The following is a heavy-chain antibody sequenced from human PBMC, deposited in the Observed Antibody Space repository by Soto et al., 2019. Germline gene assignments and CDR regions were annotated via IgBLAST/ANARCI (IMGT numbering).Heavy chain of an antibody. D-gene: IGHD2-15*01. J-gene: IGHJ5*02. CDR1: GYTFTSYY. CDR3: ASHVVEVNWFDP. V-gene: IGHV1-46*01. CDR2: INPSGGST. Sequence: QVQLVQSGAEVKKPGASVKVSCNASGYTFTSYYMHWVRQAPGQGLEWMGIINPSGGSTSYEQKFQGRVTMTRYTATSTVYMELSSLRSEDTAVYYCASHVVEVNWFDPWGQGTLVTVSS.